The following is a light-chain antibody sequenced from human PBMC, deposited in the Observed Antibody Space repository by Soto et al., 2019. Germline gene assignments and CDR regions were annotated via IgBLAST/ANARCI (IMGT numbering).Light chain of an antibody. Sequence: DIQMTQSPSSLSASVGDRVTITCRASQSISSYLNWYQQKPGKAPNLLIYAASSLQSGVPSRFSGSGSGTEFILTINGLQPEDFATYYCQQTHTTPRLSFGGGTKVDIK. CDR2: AAS. CDR3: QQTHTTPRLS. V-gene: IGKV1-39*01. CDR1: QSISSY. J-gene: IGKJ4*01.